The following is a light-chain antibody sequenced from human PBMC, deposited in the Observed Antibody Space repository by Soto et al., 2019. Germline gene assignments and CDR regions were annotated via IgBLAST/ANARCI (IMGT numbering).Light chain of an antibody. Sequence: EVVMTQSPATLSVSPGERATLSCRASQSVSSNLAWYQQKPVQAPRLLIYGASTRATGIPVRFSGSGSGTEFTLTISSLQSEDFAVYYCQQFHNWPRTFGQGTKVEIK. CDR2: GAS. CDR3: QQFHNWPRT. V-gene: IGKV3-15*01. CDR1: QSVSSN. J-gene: IGKJ1*01.